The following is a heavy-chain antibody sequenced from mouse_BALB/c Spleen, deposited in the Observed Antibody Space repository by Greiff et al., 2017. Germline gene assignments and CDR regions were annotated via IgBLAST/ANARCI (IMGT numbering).Heavy chain of an antibody. CDR3: ARSEYGKRNYAMDY. D-gene: IGHD2-10*02. CDR1: GYSFTGYF. Sequence: VQLQQSGPELVKPGASVKISCKASGYSFTGYFMNWVMQSHGKSLEWIGRINPYNGDTFYNQKFKGKATLTVDKSSSTAHMELRSLASEDSAVYYCARSEYGKRNYAMDYWGQGTSVTVSS. J-gene: IGHJ4*01. V-gene: IGHV1-20*02. CDR2: INPYNGDT.